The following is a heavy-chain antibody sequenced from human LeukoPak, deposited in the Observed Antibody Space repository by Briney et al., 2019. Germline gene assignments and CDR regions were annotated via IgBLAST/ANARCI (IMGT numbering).Heavy chain of an antibody. D-gene: IGHD2-15*01. CDR2: ISGSGSRA. Sequence: GGSLRLSCAASGFTFSYYAMSWVRQAPGKGLKWVSDISGSGSRADYADSVKGRFTVSRDNSKNTLYLQMNSLRVEDTAVYYCAKDVRGGCSGGSCYYWGQGTLVTVSS. J-gene: IGHJ4*02. CDR1: GFTFSYYA. V-gene: IGHV3-23*01. CDR3: AKDVRGGCSGGSCYY.